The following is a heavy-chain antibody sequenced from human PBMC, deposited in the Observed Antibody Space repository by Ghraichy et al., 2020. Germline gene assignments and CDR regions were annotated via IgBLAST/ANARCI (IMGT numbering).Heavy chain of an antibody. CDR3: ARGPGVATREGMDV. V-gene: IGHV4-4*07. CDR2: IYTSGST. CDR1: GGSISGYY. D-gene: IGHD2-8*01. J-gene: IGHJ6*02. Sequence: SETLSLTCTVSGGSISGYYWSWIRRPAGKGLEWIGRIYTSGSTNYDPSLKSRVTMSIDTPKNQFSLKLSSVTAADTAVYYCARGPGVATREGMDVWGQGTTVTVSS.